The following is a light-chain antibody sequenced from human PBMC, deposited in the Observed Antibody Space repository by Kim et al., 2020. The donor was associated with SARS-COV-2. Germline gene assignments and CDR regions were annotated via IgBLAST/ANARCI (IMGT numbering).Light chain of an antibody. CDR3: MQSLLTPYT. CDR1: QSLLHITGYNY. V-gene: IGKV2-28*01. CDR2: FVS. J-gene: IGKJ2*01. Sequence: ESAAISGRSSQSLLHITGYNYFDWYLQKPAESPQLLFFFVSNRAPVVPERFSSSGSGTHFTLKISRVEAEDVRVYYCMQSLLTPYTFGQGTKLEI.